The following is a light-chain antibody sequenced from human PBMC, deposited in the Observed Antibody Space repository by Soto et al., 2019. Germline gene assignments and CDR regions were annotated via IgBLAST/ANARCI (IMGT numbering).Light chain of an antibody. CDR1: SSDVGGFNY. CDR3: SSYTTSITVI. J-gene: IGLJ2*01. CDR2: EVT. Sequence: QSALTQPASVSASPGQSITISCTGTSSDVGGFNYVPWYQQHPGKAPKLIIYEVTNRPSGVSHRFSGSKSGNTASLTISGLQAEDEADYYCSSYTTSITVIFGGGTKLTVL. V-gene: IGLV2-14*01.